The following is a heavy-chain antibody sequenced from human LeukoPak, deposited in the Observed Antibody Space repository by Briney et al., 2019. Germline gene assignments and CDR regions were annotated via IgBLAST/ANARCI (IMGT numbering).Heavy chain of an antibody. CDR3: ARGDYDFWSGFRAAFDY. V-gene: IGHV4-39*07. Sequence: SETLSLTCTVSGGSISSSTYYWGWIRQPPGKGLEWIGSMYYSSGNTYYNPSLKSRVTISVDTSKNQFSLKLSSVTAADTAVYYCARGDYDFWSGFRAAFDYWGQGTLVTVSS. J-gene: IGHJ4*02. CDR2: MYYSSGNT. D-gene: IGHD3-3*01. CDR1: GGSISSSTYY.